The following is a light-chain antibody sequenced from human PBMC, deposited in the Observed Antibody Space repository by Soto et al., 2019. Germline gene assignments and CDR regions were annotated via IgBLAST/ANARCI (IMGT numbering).Light chain of an antibody. J-gene: IGKJ2*01. CDR1: QGIASF. CDR2: AAS. V-gene: IGKV1-9*01. Sequence: DIQLTQSPSFLSASVGDRVTITCRASQGIASFLAWYQQKPGEAPKLLIYAASTLQTGVPSRFSGSRSWPVYTLTISSLQPDDFATYYCQQLNSYPYTFAQGTKLEIK. CDR3: QQLNSYPYT.